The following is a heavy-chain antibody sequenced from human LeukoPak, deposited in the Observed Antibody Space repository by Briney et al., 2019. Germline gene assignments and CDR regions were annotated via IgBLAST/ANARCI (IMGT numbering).Heavy chain of an antibody. J-gene: IGHJ6*02. CDR2: IERGTST. Sequence: GVSLRLSCAASGFSISDYYMTWVRQAPGKGLEWVSTIERGTSTLYAGSVKGRFTISRDNTKNTLYLQMNSLRAEDTAVYYCGRGGSDFDAWGPGTTVSAFS. CDR3: GRGGSDFDA. V-gene: IGHV3-69-1*01. CDR1: GFSISDYY. D-gene: IGHD3/OR15-3a*01.